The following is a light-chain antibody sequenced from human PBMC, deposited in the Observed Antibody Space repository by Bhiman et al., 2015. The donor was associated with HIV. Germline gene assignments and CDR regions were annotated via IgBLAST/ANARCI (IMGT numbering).Light chain of an antibody. CDR1: SSNIGSNY. V-gene: IGLV1-51*01. CDR3: VSWDTSLTAEV. Sequence: QPVLTQPPSASGTPGQRVTISCSGSSSNIGSNYVSWYQQFPGTAPRLLIYDNDQRPSGIPDRFSGSKSGTSATLAIAGLQTGDEADYYCVSWDTSLTAEVFGPGTKVTVL. CDR2: DND. J-gene: IGLJ1*01.